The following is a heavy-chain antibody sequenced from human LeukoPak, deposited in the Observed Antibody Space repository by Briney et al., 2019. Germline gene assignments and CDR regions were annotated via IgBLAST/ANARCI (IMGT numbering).Heavy chain of an antibody. J-gene: IGHJ4*02. CDR2: ISSSSSYI. D-gene: IGHD6-13*01. V-gene: IGHV3-21*01. Sequence: GGSLRLSCAASGFTFSSYSMNWVRQAPGWGLEWVSSISSSSSYIYYADSVKGRFTISRDNAKNSLYLQMNSLRAEDTAVYYCARDRFGIAAAGTYGYWGQGTLVTVSS. CDR3: ARDRFGIAAAGTYGY. CDR1: GFTFSSYS.